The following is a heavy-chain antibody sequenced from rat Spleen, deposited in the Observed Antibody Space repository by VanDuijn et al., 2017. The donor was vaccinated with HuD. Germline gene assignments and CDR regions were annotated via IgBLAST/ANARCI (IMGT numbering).Heavy chain of an antibody. CDR2: ISSDGGRN. CDR1: GFTFSDYG. Sequence: EVQLVESGGGLVQPGRSLKLSCAASGFTFSDYGMAWVRQAPTKGLEWVATISSDGGRNFYRDSVKGRFTISRDNTKNTLYLQMDNLGSEDTATYYCARAGYLRDWYFDFWGPGTMVTVSS. CDR3: ARAGYLRDWYFDF. D-gene: IGHD2-2*01. J-gene: IGHJ1*01. V-gene: IGHV5-29*01.